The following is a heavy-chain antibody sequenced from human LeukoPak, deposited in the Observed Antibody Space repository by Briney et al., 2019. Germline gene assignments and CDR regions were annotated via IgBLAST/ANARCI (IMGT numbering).Heavy chain of an antibody. CDR1: GFTLSNAW. CDR3: TTDRGIGYYDSPGAFDY. J-gene: IGHJ4*02. V-gene: IGHV3-15*01. Sequence: GGSLRLSCVASGFTLSNAWMTWVRPARAKGLEWVGRIKSKTDGGTTDYAAPVKGRFTISRDDSKNTLYLQMNSLKTEDTAVYYCTTDRGIGYYDSPGAFDYWGQGTLVTVSS. D-gene: IGHD3-22*01. CDR2: IKSKTDGGTT.